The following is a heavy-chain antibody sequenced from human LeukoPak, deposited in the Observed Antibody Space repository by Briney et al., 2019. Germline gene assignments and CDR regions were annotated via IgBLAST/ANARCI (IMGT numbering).Heavy chain of an antibody. D-gene: IGHD2-2*01. CDR2: INPSGGST. Sequence: INPSGGSTSYAQKFQGRVTMTRDTSTSTVYMELSSLRSEDTAVYYCARGPEVVPAALFDPWGQGTLVAVSS. CDR3: ARGPEVVPAALFDP. J-gene: IGHJ5*02. V-gene: IGHV1-46*01.